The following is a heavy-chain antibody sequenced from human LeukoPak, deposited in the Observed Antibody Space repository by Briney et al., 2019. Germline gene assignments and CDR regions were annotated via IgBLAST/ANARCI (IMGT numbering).Heavy chain of an antibody. V-gene: IGHV4-34*01. J-gene: IGHJ4*02. Sequence: SETLSLTCAVYGGSFSGYYWSWIRQPPGKGLEWIGEINHSGSTDYNPSLKSRVTISVDTSKNQFSLKLSSVTAADTAVYYCARGLSAIVHWGQGTLVTVSS. CDR2: INHSGST. CDR3: ARGLSAIVH. CDR1: GGSFSGYY. D-gene: IGHD2-21*02.